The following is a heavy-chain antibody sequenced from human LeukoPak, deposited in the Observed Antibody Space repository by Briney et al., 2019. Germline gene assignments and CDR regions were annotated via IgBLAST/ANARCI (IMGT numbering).Heavy chain of an antibody. CDR2: ISGSGASA. J-gene: IGHJ4*02. CDR3: AKDPYSSSWTHYFDY. Sequence: PGGSLRLSCAASGFTFSSYAMSWVRQAPGKGLEWVSAISGSGASAYYADSVKGRFTISRDNSKNTLYLQMNSLRAEDTAVYYCAKDPYSSSWTHYFDYWGQGTLVTVSS. V-gene: IGHV3-23*01. CDR1: GFTFSSYA. D-gene: IGHD6-13*01.